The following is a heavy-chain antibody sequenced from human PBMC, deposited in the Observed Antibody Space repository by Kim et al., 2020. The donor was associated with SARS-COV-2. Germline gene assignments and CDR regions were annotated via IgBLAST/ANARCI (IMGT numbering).Heavy chain of an antibody. V-gene: IGHV3-21*04. CDR2: ISSSSSYI. CDR3: ARGSSSWYGPDY. CDR1: GFTFSSYS. Sequence: GGSLRLSCAASGFTFSSYSMNWVRQAPGKGLEWVSSISSSSSYIYYADSVKGRFTISRDNAKNSLYLQMNSLRAEDTAVYYCARGSSSWYGPDYWGQGTLVTVSS. D-gene: IGHD6-13*01. J-gene: IGHJ4*02.